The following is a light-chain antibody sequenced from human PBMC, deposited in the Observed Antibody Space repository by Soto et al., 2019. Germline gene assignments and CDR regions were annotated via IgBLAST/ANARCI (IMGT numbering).Light chain of an antibody. V-gene: IGKV1-5*03. CDR3: QQYNSYPWT. J-gene: IGKJ1*01. CDR2: KAS. CDR1: QSISSW. Sequence: DIQMTQSPSTLSASVGDRVTITCRASQSISSWLAWYQQKPGKAPKLLIYKASSLESGVPSRFGGSGSGTEFTLTISSLPPDDFPTYYCQQYNSYPWTFGQGTKVEIK.